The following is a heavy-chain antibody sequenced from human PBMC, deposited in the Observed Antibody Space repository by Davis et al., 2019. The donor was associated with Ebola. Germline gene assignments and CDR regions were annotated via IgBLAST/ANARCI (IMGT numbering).Heavy chain of an antibody. V-gene: IGHV1-69*13. CDR1: GYTFTGYY. CDR3: ATTDGVGEGYYYGMDV. CDR2: IIPIFGTA. J-gene: IGHJ6*02. Sequence: SVKVSCKASGYTFTGYYMHWVRQAPGQGLEWMGGIIPIFGTANYAQKFQGRVTITADESTSTAYMELSSLRSEDTAVYYCATTDGVGEGYYYGMDVWGQGTTVTVSS. D-gene: IGHD3-10*01.